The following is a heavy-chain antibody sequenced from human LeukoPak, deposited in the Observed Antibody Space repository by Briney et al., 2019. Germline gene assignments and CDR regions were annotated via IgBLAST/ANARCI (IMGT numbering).Heavy chain of an antibody. Sequence: SETLSLTCTVSGDSIRGYYWSWIRQPAGKGLEWIGRVYTSGSPNYNPSLKSRVTLSIDTSKNQFSLRLSSVTAADTAVYYCARGMRSGSSYWFDPWGQGTLVTVSS. V-gene: IGHV4-4*07. J-gene: IGHJ5*02. CDR3: ARGMRSGSSYWFDP. CDR1: GDSIRGYY. CDR2: VYTSGSP. D-gene: IGHD3-10*01.